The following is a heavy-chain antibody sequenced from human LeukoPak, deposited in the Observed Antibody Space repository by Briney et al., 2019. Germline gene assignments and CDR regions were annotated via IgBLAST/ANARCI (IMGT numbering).Heavy chain of an antibody. CDR3: ARGSYYYDSSGYYLSPHSDY. D-gene: IGHD3-22*01. CDR1: GYTFTSYD. V-gene: IGHV1-8*01. CDR2: MNPHSGNT. J-gene: IGHJ4*02. Sequence: GASVKVSCKASGYTFTSYDINWVRQATGQGLEWMGWMNPHSGNTGYAQKFQGRVTMTRNTSISTAYMELSSLRSEDTAVYYCARGSYYYDSSGYYLSPHSDYWGQGTLVTVSS.